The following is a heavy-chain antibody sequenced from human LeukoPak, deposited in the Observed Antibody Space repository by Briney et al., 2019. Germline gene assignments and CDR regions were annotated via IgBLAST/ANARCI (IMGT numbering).Heavy chain of an antibody. CDR3: ARVRGSYFDY. Sequence: ASETLSLTCSVSGDSISIWNWGWVRQPAGKGVEWIGRIYRTGNTNYNPSLKSRIPMSMDTSKNQSSLTLTSVTAADTAMYYCARVRGSYFDYWGQGTPVTVSS. CDR2: IYRTGNT. V-gene: IGHV4-4*07. D-gene: IGHD3-10*01. CDR1: GDSISIWN. J-gene: IGHJ4*02.